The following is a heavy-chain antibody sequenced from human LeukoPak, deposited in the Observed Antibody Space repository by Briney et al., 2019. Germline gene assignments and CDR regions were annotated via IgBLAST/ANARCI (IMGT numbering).Heavy chain of an antibody. CDR2: IYYSGST. J-gene: IGHJ4*02. CDR3: ARDYCSSTSCLFDC. Sequence: SETLSLTCTVSGGSISSYYWSWIRQPPGKGLEWIGYIYYSGSTNYNPSLKSRVTISVDTSKNQFSLKLSSVTAADTAVYYCARDYCSSTSCLFDCWGQGTLVTVSS. D-gene: IGHD2-2*01. CDR1: GGSISSYY. V-gene: IGHV4-59*01.